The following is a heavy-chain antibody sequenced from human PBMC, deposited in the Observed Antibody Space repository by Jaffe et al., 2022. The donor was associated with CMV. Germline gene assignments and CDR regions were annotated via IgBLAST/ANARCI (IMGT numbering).Heavy chain of an antibody. Sequence: EVQLVESGGGLVQPGGSLRLSCAASGFTFSSYEMNWVRQAPGKGLEWVSYISSSGSTIYYADSVKGRFTISRDNAKNSLYLQMNSLRAEDTAVYYCARGRGSWGASWFDPWGQGTLVTVSS. V-gene: IGHV3-48*03. J-gene: IGHJ5*02. CDR3: ARGRGSWGASWFDP. CDR1: GFTFSSYE. CDR2: ISSSGSTI. D-gene: IGHD6-13*01.